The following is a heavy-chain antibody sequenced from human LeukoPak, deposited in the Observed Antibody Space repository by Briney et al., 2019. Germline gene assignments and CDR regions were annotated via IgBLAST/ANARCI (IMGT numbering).Heavy chain of an antibody. CDR3: AKTMVRGVIIRRKIGYFDY. Sequence: GGSLRLSCAASGFTFSSYAMSWVRQAPGKGLEWVSAISGSGGSTYYADSVKGRFTISRDNSKNTLYLQMNSLRAEDTAVYYCAKTMVRGVIIRRKIGYFDYWGQGTLVTVSS. J-gene: IGHJ4*02. CDR2: ISGSGGST. CDR1: GFTFSSYA. D-gene: IGHD3-10*01. V-gene: IGHV3-23*01.